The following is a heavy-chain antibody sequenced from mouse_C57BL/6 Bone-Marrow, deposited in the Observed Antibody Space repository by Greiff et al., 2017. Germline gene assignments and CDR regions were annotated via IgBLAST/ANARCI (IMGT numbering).Heavy chain of an antibody. CDR1: GYTFTSYG. J-gene: IGHJ3*01. CDR2: IYLGNGYT. CDR3: ASRNWDAFAY. Sequence: VQLQQSGAELVRPGSSVKMSCKTSGYTFTSYGINCVKQRPGQGLEWIGYIYLGNGYTEYNETVKGKATLTLDTSSSTAYMQLSSLTSEDSAIYFCASRNWDAFAYWGQGTLVTVSA. D-gene: IGHD4-1*01. V-gene: IGHV1-58*01.